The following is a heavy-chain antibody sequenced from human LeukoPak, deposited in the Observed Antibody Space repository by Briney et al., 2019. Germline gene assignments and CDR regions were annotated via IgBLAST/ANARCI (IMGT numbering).Heavy chain of an antibody. V-gene: IGHV3-23*01. J-gene: IGHJ4*02. D-gene: IGHD2-15*01. CDR2: ISGSGGRT. Sequence: SGGSLRLSCAASGFTFSSYGMSWVRQAPGKGLEWVSGISGSGGRTYFADSVKGRFTISRDNSKNTLYLQMNSLRAEDTAVYYCAKGILGYCSGGSCYRFDYWGQGTLVTVSS. CDR3: AKGILGYCSGGSCYRFDY. CDR1: GFTFSSYG.